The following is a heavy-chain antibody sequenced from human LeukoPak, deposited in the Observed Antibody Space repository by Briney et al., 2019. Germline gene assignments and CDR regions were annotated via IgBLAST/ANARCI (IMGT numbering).Heavy chain of an antibody. D-gene: IGHD3-22*01. CDR3: ARLVSSGYYPFDY. CDR1: GGSISSYY. CDR2: IYYSGST. Sequence: TSETLSLTCTVSGGSISSYYWSWIRQPPGKGLEWIGYIYYSGSTNYNPSLKSRVTISVDTSKNQFSLKLSSVTAADTAVYYCARLVSSGYYPFDYWGQGTLVTVSS. V-gene: IGHV4-59*08. J-gene: IGHJ4*02.